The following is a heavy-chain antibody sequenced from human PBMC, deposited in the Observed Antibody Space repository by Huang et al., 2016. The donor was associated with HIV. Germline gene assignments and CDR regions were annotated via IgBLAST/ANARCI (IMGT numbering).Heavy chain of an antibody. CDR2: ISYDGSNK. D-gene: IGHD6-19*01. V-gene: IGHV3-30*03. Sequence: QVQLVESGGGVVQPGRSLRLSCAASGFTFSSYGMHWVRQAPGKGLEWGAVISYDGSNKYYADSVKGRFTISRDNSKNTLYLQMNSLRAEDTAVYYCARDEQWLVGAFDFWGQGTMVTVSS. CDR1: GFTFSSYG. J-gene: IGHJ3*01. CDR3: ARDEQWLVGAFDF.